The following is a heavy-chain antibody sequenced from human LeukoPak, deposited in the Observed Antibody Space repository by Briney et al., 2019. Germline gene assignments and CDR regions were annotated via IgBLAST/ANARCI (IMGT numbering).Heavy chain of an antibody. J-gene: IGHJ4*02. Sequence: GGSLRLSCAASGFTFTSYSMNWVRQAPGKGMEWVSYISSSSSTMYYADSVKGRFSISRDNAKNSLYLQMNSLRAEDTAVYYCARDLKIAAPDAGNLWGQGTLVTVSS. CDR1: GFTFTSYS. CDR3: ARDLKIAAPDAGNL. V-gene: IGHV3-48*04. D-gene: IGHD6-13*01. CDR2: ISSSSSTM.